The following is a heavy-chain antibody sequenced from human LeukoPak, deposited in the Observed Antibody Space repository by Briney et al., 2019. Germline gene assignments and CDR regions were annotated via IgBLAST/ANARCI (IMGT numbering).Heavy chain of an antibody. CDR3: ARGNYYAMDV. V-gene: IGHV3-74*01. Sequence: GGSLRLSCGASGFTFSSYWMHWVRQAPGKGLVWVSRINSDGTTTNYADSVKGRFTISRDNAKNTLFLQMNSLRAEDTAVYYCARGNYYAMDVWGQGTTVTVSS. CDR1: GFTFSSYW. CDR2: INSDGTTT. J-gene: IGHJ6*02.